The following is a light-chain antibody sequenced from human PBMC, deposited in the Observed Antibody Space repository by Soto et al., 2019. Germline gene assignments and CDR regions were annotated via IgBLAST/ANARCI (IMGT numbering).Light chain of an antibody. CDR3: LLDFRYFWA. CDR2: TAS. V-gene: IGKV1-6*01. Sequence: IQMTQSPSSLSAYVGDRVTITCRASQGITNDLGWYQQKPGKAPKRLIYTASSLQNGVPPRFSGSGSDTVFTLTIDSLQPEDFATYYCLLDFRYFWAFGQGTKVDIK. J-gene: IGKJ1*01. CDR1: QGITND.